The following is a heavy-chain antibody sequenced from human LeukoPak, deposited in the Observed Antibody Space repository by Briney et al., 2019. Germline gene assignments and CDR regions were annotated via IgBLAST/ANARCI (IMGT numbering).Heavy chain of an antibody. D-gene: IGHD4-17*01. CDR3: ATNPATTRFTLVHFDY. CDR2: IYYSGST. J-gene: IGHJ4*02. V-gene: IGHV4-59*01. Sequence: PSETLSLTCTVSGGSISSYYRSWIRQPPGKGLEWIGYIYYSGSTNYNPSLKSRVTISVDTSKNQFSLKLSSVTAADTAVYYCATNPATTRFTLVHFDYWGQGTLVTVSS. CDR1: GGSISSYY.